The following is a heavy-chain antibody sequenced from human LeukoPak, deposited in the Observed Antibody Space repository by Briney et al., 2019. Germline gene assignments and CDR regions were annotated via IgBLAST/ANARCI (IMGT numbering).Heavy chain of an antibody. V-gene: IGHV1-3*03. D-gene: IGHD6-19*01. CDR3: ARGVKQWRGGNYFDS. Sequence: GASVKVSCKASGYTFSDYALHWVRQAPGQSLEWVGWITTGRGETRYSQEYQRRITFTRDTSASTVYMELSDRRSEDTAVYYCARGVKQWRGGNYFDSWGQGTLVAVSS. CDR1: GYTFSDYA. CDR2: ITTGRGET. J-gene: IGHJ4*02.